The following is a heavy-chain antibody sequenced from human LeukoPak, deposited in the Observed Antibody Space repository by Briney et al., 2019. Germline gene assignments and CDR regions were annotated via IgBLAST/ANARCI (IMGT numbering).Heavy chain of an antibody. Sequence: SETLSLTCTVSGGSISSYYWSWIRQPPGKGLEWIGYIYYSGSTNYNPSLKSRVTISVDTSKNQFSLKLSSATAADTAVYYCASHHYDSSGYFFCYWGQGTLVTVSS. J-gene: IGHJ4*02. V-gene: IGHV4-59*01. CDR3: ASHHYDSSGYFFCY. D-gene: IGHD3-22*01. CDR2: IYYSGST. CDR1: GGSISSYY.